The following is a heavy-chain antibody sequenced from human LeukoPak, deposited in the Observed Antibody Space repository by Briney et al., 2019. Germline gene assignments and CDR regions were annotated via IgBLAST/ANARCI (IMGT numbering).Heavy chain of an antibody. CDR2: MNPNSGNT. V-gene: IGHV1-8*01. CDR3: ARYCSSTSCYEGGFDY. Sequence: ASVKVSCKASGYTFSSYDINWVRQATGQGLEWMGWMNPNSGNTGYAQKFQGRVTMTRNTSISTAYMELSSLRSEDTAVYYCARYCSSTSCYEGGFDYWGQGTLVTVSS. J-gene: IGHJ4*02. CDR1: GYTFSSYD. D-gene: IGHD2-2*01.